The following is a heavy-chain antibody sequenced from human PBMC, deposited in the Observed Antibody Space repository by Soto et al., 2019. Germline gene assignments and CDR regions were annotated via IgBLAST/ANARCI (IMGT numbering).Heavy chain of an antibody. CDR2: VSTNGAT. CDR1: DDFISSYY. V-gene: IGHV4-4*07. Sequence: ASEPLSLTCTVSDDFISSYYWNWIRQPAGKGLEWIGRVSTNGATNYNPSLESRVTMSVDTSKNQFSLKLTSVTAADTAVYFCARADYEILTGSYAMDVWGQGTTVTVSS. J-gene: IGHJ6*02. CDR3: ARADYEILTGSYAMDV. D-gene: IGHD3-9*01.